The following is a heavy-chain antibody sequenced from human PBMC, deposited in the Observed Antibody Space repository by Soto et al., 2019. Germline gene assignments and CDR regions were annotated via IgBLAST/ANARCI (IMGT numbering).Heavy chain of an antibody. CDR3: AGDIAARVDV. Sequence: SETLSLTFAVYGGPFSDHYWSWIRQPPGKGLEWIGEINHSGSTNHNPSLKSRVTVSVDTSKNQFSLMLSSVTAADTAVYYCAGDIAARVDVWGQGTTVTV. V-gene: IGHV4-34*01. CDR1: GGPFSDHY. J-gene: IGHJ6*02. CDR2: INHSGST. D-gene: IGHD6-6*01.